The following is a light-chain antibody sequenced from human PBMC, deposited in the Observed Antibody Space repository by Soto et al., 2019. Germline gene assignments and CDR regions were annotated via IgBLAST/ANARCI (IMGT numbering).Light chain of an antibody. J-gene: IGKJ1*01. CDR1: KDIKNY. Sequence: DIQMTQSPSSLSASVGDRVTITCQASKDIKNYVNWYQQKPGKAPKLLMYAASILETGVPSRFSGSGSGTYFTFTISSLQPEEIATYYCQHYDDLPWTCGQGTKVAIK. CDR3: QHYDDLPWT. V-gene: IGKV1-33*01. CDR2: AAS.